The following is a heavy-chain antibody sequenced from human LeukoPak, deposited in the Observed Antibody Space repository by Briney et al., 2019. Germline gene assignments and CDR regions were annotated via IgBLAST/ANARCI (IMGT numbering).Heavy chain of an antibody. Sequence: ASVKVSCKASGYTFTGYYMHWVRQAPGQGLEWMGWINPNSGGTNYAQKFQGRVTMTRDTSISTAYMELSRLRSDDTAVYYCARVIAAAPQYYYYMDVWGKGTTVTVSS. CDR2: INPNSGGT. V-gene: IGHV1-2*02. CDR1: GYTFTGYY. CDR3: ARVIAAAPQYYYYMDV. J-gene: IGHJ6*03. D-gene: IGHD6-13*01.